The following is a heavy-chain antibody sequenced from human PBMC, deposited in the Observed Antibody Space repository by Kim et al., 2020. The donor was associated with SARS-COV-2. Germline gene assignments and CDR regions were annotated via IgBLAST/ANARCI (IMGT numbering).Heavy chain of an antibody. CDR3: ARGGYARLRYFGY. V-gene: IGHV1-69*13. J-gene: IGHJ4*02. Sequence: SVKVSCKASGGTFSSYAISWVRQAPGQGLEWMGGIIPIFGTANYAQKFQGRVTITADESMSTAYMELSSLRSEDTAVYYCARGGYARLRYFGYWGQGTLVTVSS. D-gene: IGHD3-9*01. CDR2: IIPIFGTA. CDR1: GGTFSSYA.